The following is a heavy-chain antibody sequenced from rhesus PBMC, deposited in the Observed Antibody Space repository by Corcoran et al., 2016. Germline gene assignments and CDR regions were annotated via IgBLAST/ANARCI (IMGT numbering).Heavy chain of an antibody. D-gene: IGHD2-39*02. V-gene: IGHV3S16*01. J-gene: IGHJ4*01. CDR3: TGYCSGGVCYTGSDY. CDR2: FSSASGYI. Sequence: EVQRVESGGGLFQPGGSLRLSGAASGFTSSDYYISWVPQAPGKGLEWVSSFSSASGYIYYAASVEGRFSISRDSAKNALSLQINSLKPEDTAVYYCTGYCSGGVCYTGSDYWGQGVLVTVSS. CDR1: GFTSSDYY.